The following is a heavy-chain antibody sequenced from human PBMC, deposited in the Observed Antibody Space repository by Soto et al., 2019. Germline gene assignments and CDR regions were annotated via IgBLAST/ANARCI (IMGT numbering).Heavy chain of an antibody. CDR3: ARGLNAGYDFWSGYSPTLYGMDV. J-gene: IGHJ6*02. CDR1: GYTFTSYG. V-gene: IGHV1-18*01. Sequence: ASVKVPCKASGYTFTSYGISWVRQAPGQGLEWMGWISAYNGNTNYAQKLQGRVTMTTDTSTSTAYMELRSLRSDDTAVYYCARGLNAGYDFWSGYSPTLYGMDVWGQGTTVTVSS. CDR2: ISAYNGNT. D-gene: IGHD3-3*01.